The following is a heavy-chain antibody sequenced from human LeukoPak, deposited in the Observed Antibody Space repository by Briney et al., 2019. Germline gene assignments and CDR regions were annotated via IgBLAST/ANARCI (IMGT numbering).Heavy chain of an antibody. CDR2: LNPSGSA. D-gene: IGHD3-10*01. V-gene: IGHV1-46*01. Sequence: ASVKLSCKASGYTFTSFYMHWVRQAPGQGLEWMGILNPSGSATYAQNFQGRVTMTRDTSTSTVYMELSSLRSEDTAVYYCARDAVYYGSGIHYNDYWGQGTLVTVSS. J-gene: IGHJ4*02. CDR1: GYTFTSFY. CDR3: ARDAVYYGSGIHYNDY.